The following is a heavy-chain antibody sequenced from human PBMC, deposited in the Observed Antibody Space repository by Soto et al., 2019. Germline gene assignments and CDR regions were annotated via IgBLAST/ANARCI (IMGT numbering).Heavy chain of an antibody. CDR2: TYYRSKWYN. J-gene: IGHJ6*02. Sequence: SQTLSLTCVISGNSVSSNSAAWIWIRQSPSRGLEWLGRTYYRSKWYNDYAVSVKSRITINPDTSKNQFSLHLDSVIPEDTAVYYCEGVVSFLCMDVWGQGTQVTVSS. V-gene: IGHV6-1*01. CDR1: GNSVSSNSAA. CDR3: EGVVSFLCMDV. D-gene: IGHD3-16*01.